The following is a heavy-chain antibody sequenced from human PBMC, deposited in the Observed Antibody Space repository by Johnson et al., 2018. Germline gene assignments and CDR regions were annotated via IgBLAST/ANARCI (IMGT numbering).Heavy chain of an antibody. Sequence: EVQLVQSGGGLVQPGGSLRLSCVASGFTFSSYAMSWVRQAPGKGLEWVSTISDGGGSTYYADSVRGRFTISRDNTKNTVFLQMDSLRAEDTAVYFCAKDLGPLWGSGYRYFQHWGQGTLVTVSS. D-gene: IGHD5-12*01. J-gene: IGHJ1*01. CDR1: GFTFSSYA. CDR2: ISDGGGST. CDR3: AKDLGPLWGSGYRYFQH. V-gene: IGHV3-23*04.